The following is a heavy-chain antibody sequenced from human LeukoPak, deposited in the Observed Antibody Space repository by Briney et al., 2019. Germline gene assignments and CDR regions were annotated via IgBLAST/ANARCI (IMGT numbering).Heavy chain of an antibody. V-gene: IGHV3-33*01. CDR3: ARGHPGNDY. Sequence: GGSLRLSCAASGFSFSTYAMHWVRQAPGKGLEWVALIWYDGSNKYYADSVKGRFTISRDNSKNTLYLQMNSLRAEDTAVYYCARGHPGNDYWGQGTLVTVSS. CDR2: IWYDGSNK. J-gene: IGHJ4*02. CDR1: GFSFSTYA.